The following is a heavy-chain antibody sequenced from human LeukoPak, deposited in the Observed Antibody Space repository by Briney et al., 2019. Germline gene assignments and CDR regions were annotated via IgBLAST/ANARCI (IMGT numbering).Heavy chain of an antibody. CDR3: ARTLRRSYFGSGSYSRTTFDP. V-gene: IGHV4-4*07. D-gene: IGHD3-10*01. CDR2: IYSSGTT. CDR1: GGSISNYY. J-gene: IGHJ5*02. Sequence: SETLSLTCTVSGGSISNYYWSWIRQPAGKGLEWIGRIYSSGTTNYNPSLKSRVTMSVDTSKNQFSLKLSSVTAADTAVYYCARTLRRSYFGSGSYSRTTFDPWGQGTLVTVSS.